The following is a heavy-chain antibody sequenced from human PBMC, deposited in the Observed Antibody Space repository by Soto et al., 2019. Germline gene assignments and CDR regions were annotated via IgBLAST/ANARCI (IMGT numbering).Heavy chain of an antibody. CDR1: GYSFTSYW. CDR2: IDPSDSYT. V-gene: IGHV5-10-1*01. J-gene: IGHJ6*02. CDR3: ATTLLPYYYYGMDV. Sequence: PGESLKISCKGSGYSFTSYWISWVRQMPGKGLEWMGRIDPSDSYTNYSPSFQGHVTISADKSISTAYLQWSSLRASDTAMYYCATTLLPYYYYGMDVWGQGTTVTVSS.